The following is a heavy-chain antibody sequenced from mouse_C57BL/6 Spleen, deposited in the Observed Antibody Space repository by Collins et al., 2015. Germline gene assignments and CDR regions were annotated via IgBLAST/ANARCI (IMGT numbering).Heavy chain of an antibody. V-gene: IGHV5-12-2*01. Sequence: EVKLVESGEVLVQPGGSLKLSCAASGFTFSSYTMSWVRQTPEKRLEWVAYISNGGGSTYYPDTVKGRFTISRDNAKNTLYLQMSSLKSEDTAMYYCARGDDWDDFDYWGQGTTLTVSS. CDR2: ISNGGGST. CDR3: ARGDDWDDFDY. D-gene: IGHD4-1*01. J-gene: IGHJ2*01. CDR1: GFTFSSYT.